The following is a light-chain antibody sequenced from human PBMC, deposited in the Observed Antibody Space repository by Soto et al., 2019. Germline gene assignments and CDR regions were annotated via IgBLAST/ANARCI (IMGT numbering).Light chain of an antibody. CDR3: QQYKSYST. Sequence: DIQLTHSPATLSASVVDRVTLTFRASQSLNTRLAWYQQRPGKAPKLLIYDASTLESGVPSRFSGGGSGTEFTLTINNLQPDDLATYICQQYKSYSTFGRGTKVDIK. J-gene: IGKJ1*01. CDR2: DAS. V-gene: IGKV1-5*01. CDR1: QSLNTR.